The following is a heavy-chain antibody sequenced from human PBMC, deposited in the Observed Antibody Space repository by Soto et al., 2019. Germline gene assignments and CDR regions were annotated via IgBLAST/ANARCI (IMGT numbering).Heavy chain of an antibody. CDR3: ARVGYYYDSSGYYLSFDY. CDR1: GYTFTSYD. V-gene: IGHV1-8*01. Sequence: GASVKVSCKASGYTFTSYDINWVRQATGQGLEWMGWMNPNSGNTDYAQKFQGRVTMTRNTSISTAYMELSSLRSEDAAVYYCARVGYYYDSSGYYLSFDYWGQGTLVTVSS. D-gene: IGHD3-22*01. CDR2: MNPNSGNT. J-gene: IGHJ4*02.